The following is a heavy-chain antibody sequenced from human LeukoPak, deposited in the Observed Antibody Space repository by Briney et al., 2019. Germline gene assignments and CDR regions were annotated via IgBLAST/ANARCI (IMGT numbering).Heavy chain of an antibody. CDR2: ISYDGSNK. J-gene: IGHJ4*02. Sequence: HPGGSLRLSCAASGFTFSSYAMHWVRQAPGKGLEWVAVISYDGSNKYYADSVKGRFTISRDNSKNTLYLQMNSLRAEDTAVYYCARGGDILTGYYNVIRDPTLYYFDYWGQGTLVTVSS. CDR1: GFTFSSYA. CDR3: ARGGDILTGYYNVIRDPTLYYFDY. D-gene: IGHD3-9*01. V-gene: IGHV3-30-3*01.